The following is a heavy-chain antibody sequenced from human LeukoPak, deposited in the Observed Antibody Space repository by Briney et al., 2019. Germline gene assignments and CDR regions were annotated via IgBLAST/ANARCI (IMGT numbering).Heavy chain of an antibody. CDR2: IGTAGDT. J-gene: IGHJ2*01. V-gene: IGHV3-13*01. CDR1: GFTFSSYD. CDR3: ARKMGEGLLDL. Sequence: GGSLRLSCAASGFTFSSYDMHWVRQATGKGLEWVSAIGTAGDTYYPGSVKGRFTISRENAKNSLYLQMNSLRAGDTAVYYCARKMGEGLLDLWGRGTLVTVTS. D-gene: IGHD3-16*01.